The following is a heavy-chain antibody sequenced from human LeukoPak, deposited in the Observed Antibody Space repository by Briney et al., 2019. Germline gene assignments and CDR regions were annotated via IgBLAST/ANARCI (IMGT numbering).Heavy chain of an antibody. CDR3: AVAVADNSFDY. CDR2: INPNSGGT. D-gene: IGHD6-19*01. Sequence: ASVTVSCKASGYTFTGYYMHWVRQAPGQGLEWMGWINPNSGGTNYAQKFQGWVTMTRDTSISTAYMELSRLRSDDTAVYYCAVAVADNSFDYWGQGTLVTVSS. V-gene: IGHV1-2*04. CDR1: GYTFTGYY. J-gene: IGHJ4*02.